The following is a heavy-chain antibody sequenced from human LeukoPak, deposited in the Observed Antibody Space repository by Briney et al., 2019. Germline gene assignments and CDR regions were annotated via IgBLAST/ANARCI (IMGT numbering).Heavy chain of an antibody. CDR1: GFTLSDYY. CDR2: VSNSGSTI. V-gene: IGHV3-11*01. J-gene: IGHJ4*02. Sequence: PGGSLRLSCAASGFTLSDYYMSWIRQAPGRGLGWVSYVSNSGSTIYYADSVKGRFTISRDNAKNSLYLQMNSLRVEDTAVYYCARRGNAVVDYWGQGTLVTVSS. D-gene: IGHD4-23*01. CDR3: ARRGNAVVDY.